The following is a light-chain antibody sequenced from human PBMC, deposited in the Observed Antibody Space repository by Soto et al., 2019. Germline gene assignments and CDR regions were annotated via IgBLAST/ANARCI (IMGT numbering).Light chain of an antibody. CDR2: GAS. J-gene: IGKJ1*01. CDR1: QSVRSSF. Sequence: ESVLTQSPGTLSLSPGERATLSCRASQSVRSSFLAWFQLKPGQAPRLLIYGASSRATGIPDRFSGSGSGTDFSLTISTLEPEDFAVDYCHQYDSSPLTFGQGTKVEI. V-gene: IGKV3-20*01. CDR3: HQYDSSPLT.